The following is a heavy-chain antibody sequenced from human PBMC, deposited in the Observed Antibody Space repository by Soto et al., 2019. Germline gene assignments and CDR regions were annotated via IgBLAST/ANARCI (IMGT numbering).Heavy chain of an antibody. CDR3: ATPRGRSDDLTYFDY. CDR2: IIPIFGTA. V-gene: IGHV1-69*13. Sequence: GASVNVSCKASGGTFSSYAISWVRQAPGQGLEWMGGIIPIFGTANYAQKFQGRVTITADESTSTAYMELSSLRSEDTAVYYCATPRGRSDDLTYFDYWGQGTLVTVSS. CDR1: GGTFSSYA. J-gene: IGHJ4*02. D-gene: IGHD3-10*01.